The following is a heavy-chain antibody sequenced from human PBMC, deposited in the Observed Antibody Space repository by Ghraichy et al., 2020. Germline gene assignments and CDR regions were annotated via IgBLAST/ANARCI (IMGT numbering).Heavy chain of an antibody. J-gene: IGHJ4*02. D-gene: IGHD7-27*01. Sequence: SETLSLTCTVSGGSISSYYWSWIRQPPGKGLEWIGYIYYSGSINYNPSLKSRVTISVDTSKNQFSLKVSSVTAADTAVYYCARSINWVLDYWGQGTLVTVSS. CDR1: GGSISSYY. CDR2: IYYSGSI. V-gene: IGHV4-59*01. CDR3: ARSINWVLDY.